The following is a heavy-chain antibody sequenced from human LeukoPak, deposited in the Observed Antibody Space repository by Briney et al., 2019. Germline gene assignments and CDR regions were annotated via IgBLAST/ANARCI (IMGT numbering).Heavy chain of an antibody. CDR1: GFTFSNYW. D-gene: IGHD1-26*01. V-gene: IGHV3-74*01. CDR3: ARSGSGYSHYYYMDV. CDR2: INSDGSDT. Sequence: PGGSLRLSCAVSGFTFSNYWMHWVRQVPGEGPVWVSHINSDGSDTTYADSVKGRFTISRDNAKDTLYLQINSLRAEDTAVYYCARSGSGYSHYYYMDVWGKGTTVTVSS. J-gene: IGHJ6*03.